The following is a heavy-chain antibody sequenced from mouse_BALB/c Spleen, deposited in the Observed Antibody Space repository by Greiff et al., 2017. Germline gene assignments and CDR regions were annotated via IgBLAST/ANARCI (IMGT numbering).Heavy chain of an antibody. D-gene: IGHD2-1*01. CDR2: ISSGGSYT. Sequence: EVMLVESGGDLVKPGGSLKLSCAASGFTFSSYGMSWVRQTPDKRLEWVATISSGGSYTYYPDSVKGRFTISRDNAKNTLYLQMSSLKSEDTAMYYCASPYGNYVGAMDYWGQGTSVTVSS. CDR3: ASPYGNYVGAMDY. J-gene: IGHJ4*01. V-gene: IGHV5-6*01. CDR1: GFTFSSYG.